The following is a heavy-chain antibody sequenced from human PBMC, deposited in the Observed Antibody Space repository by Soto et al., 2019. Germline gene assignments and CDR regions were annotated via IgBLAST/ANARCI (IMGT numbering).Heavy chain of an antibody. Sequence: EVQLAESGGGMVQPGGSLRLACVASGFTFSSYDMHWDRQAPGKVLEYVSSISSNGGTTYYGNSVKGRFTISRDNSKNTLYLQMGSLRAEDMAVYYCVRRVSGNYDYWGQGTLVTVSS. CDR1: GFTFSSYD. CDR3: VRRVSGNYDY. D-gene: IGHD1-7*01. CDR2: ISSNGGTT. V-gene: IGHV3-64*01. J-gene: IGHJ4*02.